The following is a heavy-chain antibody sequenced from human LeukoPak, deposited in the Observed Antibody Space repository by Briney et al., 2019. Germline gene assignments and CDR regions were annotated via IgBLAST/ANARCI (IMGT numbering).Heavy chain of an antibody. CDR2: IYYSGST. J-gene: IGHJ4*02. CDR3: ARGPFYYYDSSGYPFDY. CDR1: GGSISSSSYY. Sequence: KTSETLSLTCTVSGGSISSSSYYWGWIRQPPGKGLEWIGSIYYSGSTYYNPSLKSRVTISVDTSKNQFSLKLSSVTAADTDVYYCARGPFYYYDSSGYPFDYWGQGTLVTVSS. V-gene: IGHV4-39*01. D-gene: IGHD3-22*01.